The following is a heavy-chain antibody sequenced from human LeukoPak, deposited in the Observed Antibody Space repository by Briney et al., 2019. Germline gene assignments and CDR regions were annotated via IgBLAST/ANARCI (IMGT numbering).Heavy chain of an antibody. J-gene: IGHJ6*03. Sequence: ASVRVSCMVSGDTLTELSMRGGRQGPGKGGERGGGFYAEDGETIYAQKFQGRVTMTEDTSTDTAYMELSSLRSEDTAVYYCATGRFSSSPYYYYYYMDVWGKGTTVTVSS. CDR2: FYAEDGET. CDR1: GDTLTELS. CDR3: ATGRFSSSPYYYYYYMDV. D-gene: IGHD6-13*01. V-gene: IGHV1-24*01.